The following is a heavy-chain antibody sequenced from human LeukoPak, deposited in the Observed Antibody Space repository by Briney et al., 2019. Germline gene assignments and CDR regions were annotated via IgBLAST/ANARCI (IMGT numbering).Heavy chain of an antibody. CDR3: ARGQRTARFGGNSLFDY. Sequence: PSETLSLTCAVYGGSFSGYYWSWIRQPPGKGLEWIGEINHSGSTNYNPSLKSRVTISVDTSKNQFSLKLSSVTAADTAVYYCARGQRTARFGGNSLFDYWGQGTLVTVSS. CDR1: GGSFSGYY. CDR2: INHSGST. V-gene: IGHV4-34*01. D-gene: IGHD4-23*01. J-gene: IGHJ4*02.